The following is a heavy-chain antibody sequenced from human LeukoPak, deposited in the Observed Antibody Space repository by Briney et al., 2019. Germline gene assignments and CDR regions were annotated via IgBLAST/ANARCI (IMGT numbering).Heavy chain of an antibody. D-gene: IGHD6-6*01. CDR3: ARRTPEYTNRWYFDL. J-gene: IGHJ2*01. V-gene: IGHV5-51*01. CDR1: GYSFTSYW. CDR2: IYPGDSDT. Sequence: GESLKISCKGSGYSFTSYWIGWVRQMPGKGLEWMGIIYPGDSDTRYSPSFQGQVTISADKSINTAFVQWSSLKASDTAIYYCARRTPEYTNRWYFDLWGRGTLVTVSS.